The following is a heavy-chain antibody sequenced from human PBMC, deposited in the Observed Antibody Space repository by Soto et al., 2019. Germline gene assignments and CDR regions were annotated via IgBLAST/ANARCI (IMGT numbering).Heavy chain of an antibody. J-gene: IGHJ1*01. CDR1: GGTFSSFG. CDR3: AREGSGYNF. Sequence: ASVKVSCKASGGTFSSFGISWVRQAPGQGLEWMGGIIPVFGRPNYAQRFRGRLTITADESTNTCYMELIDLESEDTAVYYCAREGSGYNFWGQGTQVTVSS. CDR2: IIPVFGRP. D-gene: IGHD5-12*01. V-gene: IGHV1-69*13.